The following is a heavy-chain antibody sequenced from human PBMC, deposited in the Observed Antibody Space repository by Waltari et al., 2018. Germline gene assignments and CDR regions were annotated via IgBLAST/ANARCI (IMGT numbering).Heavy chain of an antibody. CDR3: TRRGKNDYNLAFDI. D-gene: IGHD4-4*01. V-gene: IGHV5-51*01. CDR2: IYPGDPDG. Sequence: EVQLVQSGAEVKKPGESLKISCKGSGYTFTNYWIAWVRQLPGKGLGWIGIIYPGDPDGSYCPSFQGQFTISADKSINTAYLHWSGLNASDTARYYCTRRGKNDYNLAFDIWGQGTVVTVSS. CDR1: GYTFTNYW. J-gene: IGHJ3*02.